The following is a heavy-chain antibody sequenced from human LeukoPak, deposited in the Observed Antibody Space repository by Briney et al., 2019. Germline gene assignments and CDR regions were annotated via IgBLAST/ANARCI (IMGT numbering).Heavy chain of an antibody. CDR1: GFTFSNYG. D-gene: IGHD1-26*01. J-gene: IGHJ4*02. V-gene: IGHV3-30*18. CDR3: AKNSGSTAL. CDR2: ISYDGSNK. Sequence: GGSLRLSCAASGFTFSNYGMHWVRQAPGKGLEWVSVISYDGSNKYYADSVKGRFTISRDDSKNTLYLQMNSLRAEDTAMYYCAKNSGSTALWGQGTLVTVSS.